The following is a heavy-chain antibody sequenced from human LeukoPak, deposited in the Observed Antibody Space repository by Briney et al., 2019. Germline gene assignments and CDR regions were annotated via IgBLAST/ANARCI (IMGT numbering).Heavy chain of an antibody. D-gene: IGHD2-21*01. CDR2: IKWNGGST. J-gene: IGHJ4*02. Sequence: GGSLRLSCAASGFTFSSYAMSWVRQAPGKGLEWVSGIKWNGGSTGYADSVKGRFTISRDNAKNSLSLQMNSLRAEDTAFYYCARDGGDCAGDSCYVDYWGQGTLVTVSS. CDR1: GFTFSSYA. V-gene: IGHV3-20*04. CDR3: ARDGGDCAGDSCYVDY.